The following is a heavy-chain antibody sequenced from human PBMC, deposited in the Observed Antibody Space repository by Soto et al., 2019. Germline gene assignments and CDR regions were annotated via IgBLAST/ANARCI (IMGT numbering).Heavy chain of an antibody. CDR3: ARGSDIVVVVAATYHWFDP. Sequence: GGSLRLSCAASGFTFSSYAMHWVRQAPGKGLEWVAVISYDGSNKYYADSVKGRFTISRDNSKNTLYLQMNSLRAEDTAVYYCARGSDIVVVVAATYHWFDPWGQGTLVTVSS. CDR2: ISYDGSNK. D-gene: IGHD2-15*01. CDR1: GFTFSSYA. V-gene: IGHV3-30-3*01. J-gene: IGHJ5*02.